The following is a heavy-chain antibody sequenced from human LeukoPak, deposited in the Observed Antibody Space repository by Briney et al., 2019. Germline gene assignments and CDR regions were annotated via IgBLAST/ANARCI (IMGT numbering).Heavy chain of an antibody. J-gene: IGHJ3*02. CDR2: IYYSGST. CDR3: ARQLRGVHGTTLYGSGSYYADAFDI. V-gene: IGHV4-39*01. D-gene: IGHD3-10*01. CDR1: GGSISSSSYY. Sequence: SETLSLTCTVSGGSISSSSYYWGWIRQPPGKGLEWIGSIYYSGSTNYNPSLKSRVTISVDTSKNQFSLKLSSVTAADTAVYYCARQLRGVHGTTLYGSGSYYADAFDIWGQGTMVTVSS.